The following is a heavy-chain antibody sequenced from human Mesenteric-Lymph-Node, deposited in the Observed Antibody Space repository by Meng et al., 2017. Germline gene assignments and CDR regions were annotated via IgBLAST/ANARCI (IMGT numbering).Heavy chain of an antibody. CDR2: SNAGNGNT. D-gene: IGHD3-22*01. V-gene: IGHV1-3*02. CDR1: GYTFTSYA. Sequence: ASVKVSCKASGYTFTSYAMHWVRQAPGQRLEWMGWSNAGNGNTKYSQEFQGRVTITRDTSASTAYMELSSLRSEDTAVYYCARVIDYYDSSGYSPTFDYWGQGTLVTVSS. J-gene: IGHJ4*02. CDR3: ARVIDYYDSSGYSPTFDY.